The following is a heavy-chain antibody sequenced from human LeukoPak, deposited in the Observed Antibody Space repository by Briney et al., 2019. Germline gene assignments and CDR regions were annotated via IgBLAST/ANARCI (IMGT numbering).Heavy chain of an antibody. CDR2: IYYSGST. D-gene: IGHD6-19*01. V-gene: IGHV4-59*01. CDR1: GGSISSYY. CDR3: ARASGWYDPERFYYYYYGMNV. J-gene: IGHJ6*02. Sequence: SETLSLTCTVSGGSISSYYWSWIRQPPGKGLEWMGYIYYSGSTNYNPSLKSRVTISVDTSKNQFSLKLSSVTAADTAVYYCARASGWYDPERFYYYYYGMNVWGQGTTVTVSS.